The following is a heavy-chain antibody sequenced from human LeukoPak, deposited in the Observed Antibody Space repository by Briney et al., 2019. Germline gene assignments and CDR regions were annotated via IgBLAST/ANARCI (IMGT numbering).Heavy chain of an antibody. CDR3: AIGERFIDAFEF. J-gene: IGHJ3*01. V-gene: IGHV3-23*01. CDR1: GFIFSDYV. Sequence: GGSLRLSCVASGFIFSDYVMTWVRQAPGKGLEWVSGISGRGDKTYRADSVTGRFTISRDNSKNTVYLQVSSLRVEDTAVYYCAIGERFIDAFEFWGQGTAVTVSS. CDR2: ISGRGDKT.